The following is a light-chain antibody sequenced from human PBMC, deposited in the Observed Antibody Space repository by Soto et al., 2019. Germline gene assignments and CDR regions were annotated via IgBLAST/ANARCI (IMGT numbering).Light chain of an antibody. CDR2: DAS. V-gene: IGKV1-27*01. CDR3: HKYNSFPPT. Sequence: QMTQSPSSLSASVGDKVTITCRASQDITIDVAWYQQKPGKPPSLLISDASTLHSGVPSRFSGSGYATDFTLTISNLQPEDVATYYCHKYNSFPPTFGGGTKVDVK. CDR1: QDITID. J-gene: IGKJ4*01.